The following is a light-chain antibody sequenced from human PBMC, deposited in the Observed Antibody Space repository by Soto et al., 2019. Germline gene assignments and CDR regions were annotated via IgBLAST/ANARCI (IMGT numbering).Light chain of an antibody. V-gene: IGKV3-20*01. CDR3: QQYDSWT. CDR1: QSVSSSY. Sequence: EIVMTQSPATLSVSPGERATLSCRASQSVSSSYLAWYQQKAGQAPRLLIYGASSRATGIPDRFSGSGSGTDFTLTISRLEHEDFAVYYCQQYDSWTFGQGTKVDIK. CDR2: GAS. J-gene: IGKJ1*01.